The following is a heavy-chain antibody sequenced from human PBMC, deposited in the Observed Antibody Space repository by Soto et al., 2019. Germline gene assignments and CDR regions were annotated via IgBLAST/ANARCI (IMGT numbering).Heavy chain of an antibody. D-gene: IGHD2-8*02. V-gene: IGHV4-31*03. Sequence: QLQLQESGPGLVKPSQTLSLACTVSGGSFSSGGYYWSWIRQIPGKGLEWIGYIYYSGSTYYNPSLNSRFTISLDTSKTQFSLKLSSVTAADTAVYYCARATSFSGHHGYWGQGTLVTVAS. CDR2: IYYSGST. CDR1: GGSFSSGGYY. CDR3: ARATSFSGHHGY. J-gene: IGHJ4*02.